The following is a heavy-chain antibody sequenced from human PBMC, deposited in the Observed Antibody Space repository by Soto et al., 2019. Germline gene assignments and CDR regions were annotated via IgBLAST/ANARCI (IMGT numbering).Heavy chain of an antibody. D-gene: IGHD5-12*01. J-gene: IGHJ3*02. Sequence: PGGSLRLSCVASGFTFDTYALNWVRQAPGKGLEWVSAIGSSGSTYYADSVKGRFTISRDTPKKTLYLQMNSLRVEDTALYFCATWHLREHAYDIWGQGTMVTVSS. V-gene: IGHV3-23*01. CDR1: GFTFDTYA. CDR2: IGSSGST. CDR3: ATWHLREHAYDI.